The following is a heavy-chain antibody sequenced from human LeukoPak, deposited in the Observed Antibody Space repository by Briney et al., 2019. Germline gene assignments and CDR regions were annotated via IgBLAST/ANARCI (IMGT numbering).Heavy chain of an antibody. D-gene: IGHD6-13*01. V-gene: IGHV1-69*13. CDR1: GGTFSSYA. CDR2: IIPIFGTA. Sequence: TVKVSCKASGGTFSSYAISWVRQAPGQGLEWMGGIIPIFGTANYAQEFQGRVTITADESTSTAYMELSSLRSEDTAVYYCARGWEEIAAAPSYYFDYWGQGTLVTVSS. CDR3: ARGWEEIAAAPSYYFDY. J-gene: IGHJ4*02.